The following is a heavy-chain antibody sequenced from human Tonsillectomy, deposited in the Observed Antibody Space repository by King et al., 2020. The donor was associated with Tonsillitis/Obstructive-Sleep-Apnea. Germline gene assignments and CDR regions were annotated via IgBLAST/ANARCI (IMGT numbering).Heavy chain of an antibody. CDR1: GGSFSGYY. CDR2: INHSGST. Sequence: VQLQQWGAGLLKPSETLSLTCAVYGGSFSGYYWSWIRQPPGKGLEWIGEINHSGSTNYNPSLKSRVTISVDTSKNQFSLKLTSVTAADTAVYYCARGLLRFFGWLPHNWFDPWGQGTLVTVSS. CDR3: ARGLLRFFGWLPHNWFDP. V-gene: IGHV4-34*01. D-gene: IGHD3-3*01. J-gene: IGHJ5*02.